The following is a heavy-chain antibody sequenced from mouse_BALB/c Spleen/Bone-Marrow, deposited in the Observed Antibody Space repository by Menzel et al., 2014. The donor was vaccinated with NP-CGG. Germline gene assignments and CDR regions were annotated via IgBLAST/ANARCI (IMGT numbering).Heavy chain of an antibody. V-gene: IGHV5-6-4*01. CDR2: ISSGGSYT. Sequence: EVKLLESGGGLVKPGGSLKLSCAAPGFTFSSYTMSWVRQTPEKRLEWVATISSGGSYTYYPDSVKGRFTISRDNAKNTLYLQMSSLKSEDTAMYYCTRSYYRYDEEAWFAYWGQGTLVTVSA. CDR1: GFTFSSYT. J-gene: IGHJ3*01. CDR3: TRSYYRYDEEAWFAY. D-gene: IGHD2-14*01.